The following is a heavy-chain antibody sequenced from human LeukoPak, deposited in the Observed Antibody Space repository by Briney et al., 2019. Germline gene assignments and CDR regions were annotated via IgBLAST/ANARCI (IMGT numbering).Heavy chain of an antibody. Sequence: GGSLRLSSAASGFTFSSYAMHWVPQAPGKGLEWVTVISYDGNNKYYAASVNGRFTISRDNSKNTLYVQMNSLRAEDTAVYYCARGLKSDYWGQGTLVTVSS. J-gene: IGHJ4*02. CDR2: ISYDGNNK. CDR1: GFTFSSYA. V-gene: IGHV3-30*04. CDR3: ARGLKSDY.